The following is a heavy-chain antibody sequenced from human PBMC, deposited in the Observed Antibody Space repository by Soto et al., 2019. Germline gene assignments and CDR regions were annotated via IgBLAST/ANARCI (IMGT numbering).Heavy chain of an antibody. CDR3: AGPPELTRIYYYYGMDV. J-gene: IGHJ6*02. Sequence: GASVKVSCKASGYTFTNNGICWVRQAPGQGLEWMGGIIPIFGTTNYAQKFQGRVTITADESTSTAYMELSSLRSEDTAVYYCAGPPELTRIYYYYGMDVWGQGTTVTVSS. D-gene: IGHD1-7*01. CDR2: IIPIFGTT. CDR1: GYTFTNNG. V-gene: IGHV1-69*13.